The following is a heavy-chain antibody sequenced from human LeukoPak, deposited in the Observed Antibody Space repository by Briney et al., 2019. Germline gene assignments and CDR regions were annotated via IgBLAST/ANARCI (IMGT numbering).Heavy chain of an antibody. D-gene: IGHD3-3*01. CDR1: GYSLTSYW. CDR2: IYPGDSDT. J-gene: IGHJ5*02. V-gene: IGHV5-51*01. Sequence: GESLKISCKGSGYSLTSYWSGWVRQLPGKGVEGMGIIYPGDSDTRDSPAFQGRCTISADKSISTSYRPCSSLKASDSAMYYCERHGRRGYDFWSGYQKQNWFDPWGQGHLVTVSS. CDR3: ERHGRRGYDFWSGYQKQNWFDP.